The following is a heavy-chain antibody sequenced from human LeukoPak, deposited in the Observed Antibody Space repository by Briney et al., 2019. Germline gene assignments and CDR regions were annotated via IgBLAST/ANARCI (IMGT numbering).Heavy chain of an antibody. CDR1: GFTVSSNY. J-gene: IGHJ4*02. CDR2: IYSGGST. D-gene: IGHD3-22*01. Sequence: GGSLRLSCAASGFTVSSNYMSWVRQAPGKGLEWVSVIYSGGSTYYADSVKGRFTISRDNAKNSLYLQMNSLRAEDTAVYYCARDGESDYYDSSGYFDWGQGTLVTVSS. V-gene: IGHV3-66*01. CDR3: ARDGESDYYDSSGYFD.